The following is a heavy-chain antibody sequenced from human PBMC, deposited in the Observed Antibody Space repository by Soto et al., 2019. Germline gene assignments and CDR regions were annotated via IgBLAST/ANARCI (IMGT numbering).Heavy chain of an antibody. CDR1: GGSISSSSYY. Sequence: QLQLQESGPGLVKPSETLSLTCTVSGGSISSSSYYWGWIRQPPGKGLEWIGSIYYSGSTYYNPSLKSRVTISVDTSKNQFSLKLSSVTAADTAVYYCARRGGYCSSTSCYRLGWYFDLWGRGTLVTVSS. V-gene: IGHV4-39*01. CDR3: ARRGGYCSSTSCYRLGWYFDL. CDR2: IYYSGST. D-gene: IGHD2-2*02. J-gene: IGHJ2*01.